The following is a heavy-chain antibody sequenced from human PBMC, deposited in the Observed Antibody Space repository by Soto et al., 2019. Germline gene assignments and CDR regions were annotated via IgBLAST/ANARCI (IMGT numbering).Heavy chain of an antibody. Sequence: GGSLRLSCVASGFTFSSYGMSWVRQAPGKGLEWVSVISGGGSSTYYADSVKGRFTVSRDNSKNTLYLQMNSLRAEDTAVYYCAKGENDYGAPCYGMDVWGQGTTVTVSS. CDR2: ISGGGSST. J-gene: IGHJ6*02. V-gene: IGHV3-23*01. D-gene: IGHD4-17*01. CDR3: AKGENDYGAPCYGMDV. CDR1: GFTFSSYG.